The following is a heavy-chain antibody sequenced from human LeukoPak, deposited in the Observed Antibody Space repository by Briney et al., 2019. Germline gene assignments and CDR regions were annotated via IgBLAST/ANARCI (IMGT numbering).Heavy chain of an antibody. Sequence: PGGSLRLSCAASGFTFGNAWMSWVRQAPGKGLEWVGRIKSKTDGGTTDYAAPVKGRFTISRDDSKNTLYLQMNSLKTEDTAVYYCTTEGYGYGLGLGYWGQGTLVTVSS. J-gene: IGHJ4*02. V-gene: IGHV3-15*01. D-gene: IGHD5-18*01. CDR2: IKSKTDGGTT. CDR3: TTEGYGYGLGLGY. CDR1: GFTFGNAW.